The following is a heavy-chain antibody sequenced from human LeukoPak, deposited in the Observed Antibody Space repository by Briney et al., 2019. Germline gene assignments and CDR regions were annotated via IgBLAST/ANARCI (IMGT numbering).Heavy chain of an antibody. J-gene: IGHJ6*02. V-gene: IGHV5-51*01. Sequence: GESLNLPCKGSGYSFTNYWIGWVRQMPGKGLEWMGVIYPGDSHTTYSPSFQGQVTISADKSISTAYLQWSSLKASDTAMYYCARHDKSPAQSTYYGMDVWSQGTTVTVSS. CDR3: ARHDKSPAQSTYYGMDV. CDR2: IYPGDSHT. CDR1: GYSFTNYW.